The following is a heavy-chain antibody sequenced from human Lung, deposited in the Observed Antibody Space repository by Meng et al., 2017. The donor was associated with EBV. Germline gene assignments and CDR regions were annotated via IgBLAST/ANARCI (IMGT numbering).Heavy chain of an antibody. CDR1: GYTFTNYG. Sequence: QAQLVQSGGEVKKSGASVKVSCKASGYTFTNYGITWVRQAPGQGLEWMGWISAYNGNINYAQTLQGRVTMSTDTSTSTAYMELGSLRSDDTAVYYCARVEVGITSGDYWGQGTLVTVSS. CDR2: ISAYNGNI. V-gene: IGHV1-18*01. J-gene: IGHJ4*02. CDR3: ARVEVGITSGDY. D-gene: IGHD1-26*01.